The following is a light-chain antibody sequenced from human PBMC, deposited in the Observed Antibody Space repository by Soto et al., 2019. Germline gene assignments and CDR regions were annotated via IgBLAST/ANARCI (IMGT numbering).Light chain of an antibody. CDR2: DAS. Sequence: EIVLPQSPATLSSSPGARATLSCRTSQNVGYYLAWYQQRPGQVPRLLIYDASNRAPGIPARFCGSGSGTAFTLTVSSPAPEDSAVYFCEQGSGWPLTFGRGPKVDIK. J-gene: IGKJ4*01. CDR3: EQGSGWPLT. V-gene: IGKV3-11*01. CDR1: QNVGYY.